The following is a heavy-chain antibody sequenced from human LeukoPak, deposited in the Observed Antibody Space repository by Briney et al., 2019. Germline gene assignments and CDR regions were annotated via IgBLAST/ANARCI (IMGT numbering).Heavy chain of an antibody. CDR1: GFTFSNYG. V-gene: IGHV3-23*01. CDR2: ISGSGGST. J-gene: IGHJ4*02. D-gene: IGHD3-10*01. Sequence: PGGSLRLSCPASGFTFSNYGMSWVRQAPGKGLEWVSTISGSGGSTYYADSVKGRFTISRDNSKNTLYLQMNSLRVEDTAVYYCAKDRGIISDYWGQGTLVTVSS. CDR3: AKDRGIISDY.